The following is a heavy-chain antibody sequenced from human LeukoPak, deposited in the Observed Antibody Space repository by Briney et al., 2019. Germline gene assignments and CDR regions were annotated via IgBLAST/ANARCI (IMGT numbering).Heavy chain of an antibody. Sequence: GGSLRLSCAASGFYVNTYEMHWVRQAPGKGLEWVSYINGGASTMNYADSVWGRFTISRDDAQNSVHLQMNSLRDEDTAVYYCVRGRLLRSTKYFDYWGQGALVTVSS. V-gene: IGHV3-48*03. D-gene: IGHD2-15*01. CDR2: INGGASTM. CDR3: VRGRLLRSTKYFDY. CDR1: GFYVNTYE. J-gene: IGHJ4*02.